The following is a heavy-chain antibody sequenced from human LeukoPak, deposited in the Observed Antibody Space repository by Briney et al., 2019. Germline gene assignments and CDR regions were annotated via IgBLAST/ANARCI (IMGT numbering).Heavy chain of an antibody. V-gene: IGHV3-23*01. CDR3: ARRGPASDYYYKGGFDI. D-gene: IGHD3-22*01. Sequence: GGSLRLSCAASGLSFRDYAMSWVRQAPGKGLEWVSVISHNGDTTRYADSVKGRFTISRDNSKSTLYLQMNSLRADDTAEYYCARRGPASDYYYKGGFDIWGQGTMVTVSS. J-gene: IGHJ3*02. CDR1: GLSFRDYA. CDR2: ISHNGDTT.